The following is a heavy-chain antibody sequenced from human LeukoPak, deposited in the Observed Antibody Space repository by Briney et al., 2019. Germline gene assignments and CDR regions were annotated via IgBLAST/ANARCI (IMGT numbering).Heavy chain of an antibody. D-gene: IGHD6-13*01. V-gene: IGHV6-1*01. CDR1: GDSVSSNTPA. CDR2: TYYRSKWYN. CDR3: ARQQRGAFDY. J-gene: IGHJ4*02. Sequence: SQTLSLTCAISGDSVSSNTPAWNWIRQSPSRGLEWLRRTYYRSKWYNDYAVSVRSRITINPDTAKNQFSLQLNSVTPEDTAVYYCARQQRGAFDYWGQGTLVTVSS.